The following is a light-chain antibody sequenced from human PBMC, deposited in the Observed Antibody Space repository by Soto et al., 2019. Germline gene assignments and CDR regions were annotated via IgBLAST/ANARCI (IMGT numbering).Light chain of an antibody. J-gene: IGLJ1*01. CDR3: AAWDDSLSGPLYV. V-gene: IGLV1-47*01. CDR1: SSNIGSNY. Sequence: QSALTQPPSASGTPGQRATISCSGSSSNIGSNYVYWYQQLPGTAPKLLIYRNNQRPSGVPDRFSGSKSGTSASLAISGLRSEDEADYYCAAWDDSLSGPLYVFGTGTKVTVL. CDR2: RNN.